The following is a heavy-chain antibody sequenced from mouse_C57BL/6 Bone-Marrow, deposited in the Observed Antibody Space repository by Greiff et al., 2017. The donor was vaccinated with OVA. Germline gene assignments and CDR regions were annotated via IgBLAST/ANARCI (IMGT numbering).Heavy chain of an antibody. CDR2: FYPGSGSI. J-gene: IGHJ3*01. CDR3: ERHEGGAQARGAWFAY. V-gene: IGHV1-62-2*01. CDR1: GYTFTEYT. D-gene: IGHD3-2*02. Sequence: QVQLKESGAELVKPGASVKLSCKASGYTFTEYTIHWVKQRSGQGLEWIGWFYPGSGSIKYNEKFKDKATLTADKSSSTVYMELSRLTSEDSAVYFCERHEGGAQARGAWFAYWGQGTLVTVSA.